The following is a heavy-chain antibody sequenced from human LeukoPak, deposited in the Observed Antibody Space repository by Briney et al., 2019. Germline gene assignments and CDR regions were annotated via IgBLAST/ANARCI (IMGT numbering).Heavy chain of an antibody. CDR2: MSYDGRYR. J-gene: IGHJ4*02. V-gene: IGHV3-30*03. D-gene: IGHD3/OR15-3a*01. CDR3: ASDPYLANFWTGYPHY. CDR1: GFTFDFYA. Sequence: QSGTSLRLSCTTSGFTFDFYAMHWVRQAPGKGLEWVAVMSYDGRYRYYADSAKGRFTISRDNSKRTLYLEMSSLRPEDTALYYCASDPYLANFWTGYPHYWGQGTLVTVSS.